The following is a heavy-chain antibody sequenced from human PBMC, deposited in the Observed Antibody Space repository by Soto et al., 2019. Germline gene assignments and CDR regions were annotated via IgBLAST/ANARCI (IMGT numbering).Heavy chain of an antibody. J-gene: IGHJ6*02. CDR2: IYWDDDK. CDR3: AHSSTTVVPLYGMDV. Sequence: QITLKESGPTLVKPTQTLTLTCTFSGFSLSTSGVGVGWIRQPPGKALEWLALIYWDDDKRYSPSLKSRLTNTKDPSKNHVVLTMTNMDPVDTATYSCAHSSTTVVPLYGMDVLGQGNTVTVSS. D-gene: IGHD4-17*01. CDR1: GFSLSTSGVG. V-gene: IGHV2-5*02.